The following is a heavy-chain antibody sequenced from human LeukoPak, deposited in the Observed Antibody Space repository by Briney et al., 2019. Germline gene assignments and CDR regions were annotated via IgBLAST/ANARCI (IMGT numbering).Heavy chain of an antibody. CDR1: GGSISSYY. CDR2: IYYSGST. D-gene: IGHD2-15*01. CDR3: ARVGCSGGSCYDTCYYYGIES. J-gene: IGHJ6*01. V-gene: IGHV4-59*01. Sequence: SETLSLTCTVSGGSISSYYWSWIRQAPGKGLEWIGYIYYSGSTNYNPSLKSRVTISVDTSNKQFSLKMRSVTAAGTAVYYWARVGCSGGSCYDTCYYYGIESCGEGAT.